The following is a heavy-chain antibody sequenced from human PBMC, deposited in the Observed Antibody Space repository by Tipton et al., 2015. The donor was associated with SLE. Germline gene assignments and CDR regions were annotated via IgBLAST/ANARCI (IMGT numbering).Heavy chain of an antibody. J-gene: IGHJ3*02. D-gene: IGHD6-25*01. Sequence: GHVTISADKSISTAYLQWSSLKASDTAMYYCARLLVAAHPFDIWGQGTMVTVSS. CDR3: ARLLVAAHPFDI. V-gene: IGHV5-10-1*01.